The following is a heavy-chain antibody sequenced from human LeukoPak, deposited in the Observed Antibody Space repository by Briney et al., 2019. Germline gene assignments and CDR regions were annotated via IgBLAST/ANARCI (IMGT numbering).Heavy chain of an antibody. CDR1: GYTFTNYY. Sequence: ASVKVSCKASGYTFTNYYIYWVRQAPGQGLEGMGRINPNSGGTNYAQKFQGRVTMTRDTSISTAYMELSRLRSDDTAVYYCAREGQQLVHGHFDYWGQGTLVTVSS. V-gene: IGHV1-2*06. J-gene: IGHJ4*02. CDR2: INPNSGGT. CDR3: AREGQQLVHGHFDY. D-gene: IGHD6-13*01.